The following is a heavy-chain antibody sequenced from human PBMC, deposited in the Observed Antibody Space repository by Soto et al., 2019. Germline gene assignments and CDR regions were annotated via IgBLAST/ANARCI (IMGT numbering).Heavy chain of an antibody. D-gene: IGHD5-12*01. V-gene: IGHV1-69*02. Sequence: QVQLVQSGPEVKKPGSSVKVSCKTSGGTLSTYSISWVRQAPGQGLEWVGRIITFVGKANVAQEFQGRVTITADRSTDTVYMELRRLTPDDTAVYYCASATGGHDSGGKYMDDWGTGATVTVSS. CDR1: GGTLSTYS. CDR3: ASATGGHDSGGKYMDD. CDR2: IITFVGKA. J-gene: IGHJ6*03.